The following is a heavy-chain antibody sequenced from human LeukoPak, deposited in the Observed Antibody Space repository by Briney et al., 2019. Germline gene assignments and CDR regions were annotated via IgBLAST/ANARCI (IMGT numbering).Heavy chain of an antibody. Sequence: SETLSLTCAVYGGSFSGYYWSWIRQPPGKGLEWIGEINHSGSTNYNPSLKSRVTILVDTSKNQFSLKLSSVTAADTAVYYCARAPTVTFFDYWGQGTLVTVSS. D-gene: IGHD4-17*01. V-gene: IGHV4-34*01. CDR2: INHSGST. J-gene: IGHJ4*02. CDR1: GGSFSGYY. CDR3: ARAPTVTFFDY.